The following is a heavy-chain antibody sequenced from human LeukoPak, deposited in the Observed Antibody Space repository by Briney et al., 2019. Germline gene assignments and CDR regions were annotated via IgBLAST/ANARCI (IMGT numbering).Heavy chain of an antibody. D-gene: IGHD3-3*01. CDR1: GGSISSYY. J-gene: IGHJ6*04. Sequence: SETLSLTCTVSGGSISSYYWSWIRQPPGKGLEWIGYIYYSGSTNYNPSLKSRVTISVDTSKNQFSLKLSSVTAADTAVYYCARAIRGYYREDYYYGMDVWGKGTRSPSPQ. V-gene: IGHV4-59*01. CDR2: IYYSGST. CDR3: ARAIRGYYREDYYYGMDV.